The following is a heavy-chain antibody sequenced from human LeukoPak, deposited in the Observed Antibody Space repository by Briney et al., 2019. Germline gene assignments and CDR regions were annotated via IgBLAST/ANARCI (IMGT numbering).Heavy chain of an antibody. Sequence: PSETLSLTCAVSGGSISSSNWWSWVRQPPGKGLEWIGEIYHSGITNYNPSLKSRVTISVDKSKNQFSLKLSSVTAADTAVYYCASSSGYSYGYGYYFDYWGQGTLVTVSS. J-gene: IGHJ4*02. D-gene: IGHD5-18*01. V-gene: IGHV4-4*02. CDR2: IYHSGIT. CDR3: ASSSGYSYGYGYYFDY. CDR1: GGSISSSNW.